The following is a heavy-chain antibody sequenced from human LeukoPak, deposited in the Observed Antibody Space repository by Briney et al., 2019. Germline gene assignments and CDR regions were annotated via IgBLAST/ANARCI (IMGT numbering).Heavy chain of an antibody. V-gene: IGHV4-59*12. CDR3: AREIVVVPAAYFDY. CDR1: TGSISNYY. Sequence: SETLSLTCTVSTGSISNYYWSWIRQPPGKGLEWIGYISYSGSTNYNPSLKSRVTISVDTSKNQFSLKLSSVTAADTAVYYCAREIVVVPAAYFDYWGQGTLVTVSS. CDR2: ISYSGST. D-gene: IGHD2-2*01. J-gene: IGHJ4*02.